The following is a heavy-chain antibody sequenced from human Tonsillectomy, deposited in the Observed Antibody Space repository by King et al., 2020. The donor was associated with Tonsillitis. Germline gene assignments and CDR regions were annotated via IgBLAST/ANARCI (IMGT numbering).Heavy chain of an antibody. D-gene: IGHD2-15*01. CDR1: GFTFSSYG. CDR3: ARGADIVVVVAGRDYFDY. J-gene: IGHJ4*02. Sequence: VQLVESGGGVVQPGRSLRLSCAASGFTFSSYGMHWVRQAPGKGLEWVAVIWYDGSNKYYADSVKGRFTISRDNSKNTLYLQMNSLRAEDTAVYYCARGADIVVVVAGRDYFDYWGQGTLVTVSS. V-gene: IGHV3-33*08. CDR2: IWYDGSNK.